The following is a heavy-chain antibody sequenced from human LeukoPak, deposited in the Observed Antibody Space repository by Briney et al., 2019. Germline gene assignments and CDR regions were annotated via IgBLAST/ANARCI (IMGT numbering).Heavy chain of an antibody. CDR3: AKGLWASTVGATGIFFDY. CDR2: ISGRGGDT. CDR1: GFTFSSYA. D-gene: IGHD1-26*01. V-gene: IGHV3-23*01. J-gene: IGHJ4*02. Sequence: PGGSLRLSCAASGFTFSSYAMTWVRQVPGKGLEWVSTISGRGGDTDYADSVKGRFIISRDSSENTLYLQMHSLGVEDTGVYYCAKGLWASTVGATGIFFDYWGQGIQVTVSS.